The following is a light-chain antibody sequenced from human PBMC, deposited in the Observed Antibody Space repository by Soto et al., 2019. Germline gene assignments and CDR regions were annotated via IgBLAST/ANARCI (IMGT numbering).Light chain of an antibody. CDR3: LHYKDWPST. CDR2: GAS. Sequence: EIVLTQSPATLSLSPGERATLSCRASQSVSSYLAWYQQKPGQAPRLLIYGASTRATGIPARFSGSGSGAEFTLTISSLQSEDFAVYFCLHYKDWPSTFGQGTRLEIK. V-gene: IGKV3-15*01. J-gene: IGKJ5*01. CDR1: QSVSSY.